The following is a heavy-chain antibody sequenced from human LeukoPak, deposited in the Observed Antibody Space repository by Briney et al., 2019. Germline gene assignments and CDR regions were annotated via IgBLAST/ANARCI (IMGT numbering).Heavy chain of an antibody. J-gene: IGHJ5*02. D-gene: IGHD3-3*01. Sequence: GGSLILSCAASGFTFSSYEMNWVRQAPGKGLEWVSYISSSGSTIYYADSVKGRFTISRDNAKNSLYLQMNSLRAEDTAVYYCARDLRDYDFWSGYRFEGNWFDPWGQGTLVTVSS. V-gene: IGHV3-48*03. CDR2: ISSSGSTI. CDR3: ARDLRDYDFWSGYRFEGNWFDP. CDR1: GFTFSSYE.